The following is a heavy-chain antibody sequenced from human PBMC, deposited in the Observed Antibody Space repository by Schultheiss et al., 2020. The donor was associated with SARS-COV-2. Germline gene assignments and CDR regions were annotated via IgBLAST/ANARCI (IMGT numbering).Heavy chain of an antibody. D-gene: IGHD1-26*01. CDR1: GFTFSSYD. V-gene: IGHV3-64*04. Sequence: GGSLRLSCSASGFTFSSYDMHWVRQAPGKGLEYVSAISGSGGSTYYADSVKGRFTISRDNSKNTLYLQMNSLSAEDTAVYYCAKQGISGSSIWGQGTMVTVSS. J-gene: IGHJ3*02. CDR2: ISGSGGST. CDR3: AKQGISGSSI.